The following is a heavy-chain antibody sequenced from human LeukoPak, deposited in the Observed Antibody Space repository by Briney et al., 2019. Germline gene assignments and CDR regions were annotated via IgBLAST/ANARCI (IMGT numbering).Heavy chain of an antibody. CDR2: ISSSSSYI. CDR3: ARDKTPYDFWSGYSDAFDI. V-gene: IGHV3-21*01. CDR1: GFTFSSYS. J-gene: IGHJ3*02. Sequence: KAGGSLRLSCAASGFTFSSYSMNWVRQAPGKGLEWVSSISSSSSYIYYADSVKGRFTISRDNAKNSLYLQMNSLRAEDTAVYYCARDKTPYDFWSGYSDAFDIWGQGTMVTVSS. D-gene: IGHD3-3*01.